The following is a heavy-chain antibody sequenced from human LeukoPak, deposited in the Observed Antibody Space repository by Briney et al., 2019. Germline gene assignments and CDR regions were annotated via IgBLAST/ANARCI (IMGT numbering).Heavy chain of an antibody. CDR2: IYHSGST. V-gene: IGHV4-38-2*02. D-gene: IGHD2-21*01. CDR1: GYSISSGYY. CDR3: ARDLRCGGDCYAFDY. J-gene: IGHJ4*02. Sequence: SETLSLTCAVSGYSISSGYYWGWIRQPPGKGLEWIGSIYHSGSTYYNPSLKSRVTISVDTSKNQFSLKLSSVTAADTAVYYCARDLRCGGDCYAFDYWGQGTLVTVSS.